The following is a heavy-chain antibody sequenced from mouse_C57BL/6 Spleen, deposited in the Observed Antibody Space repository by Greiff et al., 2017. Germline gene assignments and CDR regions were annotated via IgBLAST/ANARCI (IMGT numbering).Heavy chain of an antibody. D-gene: IGHD2-4*01. CDR3: ASAGYYDYDGGFAY. CDR2: ISYDGSN. CDR1: GYSITSGYY. J-gene: IGHJ3*01. Sequence: EVKLVESGPGLVKPSQSLSLTCSVTGYSITSGYYWNWIRQFPGNKLEWMGYISYDGSNNYNPSLKNLISITSYTANNQFFLKLNSVTTEDTATYYCASAGYYDYDGGFAYWGQGTLVTVSA. V-gene: IGHV3-6*01.